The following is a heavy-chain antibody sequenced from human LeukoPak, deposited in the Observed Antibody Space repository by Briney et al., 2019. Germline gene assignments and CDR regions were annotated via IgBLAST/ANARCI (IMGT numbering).Heavy chain of an antibody. J-gene: IGHJ4*02. D-gene: IGHD6-13*01. Sequence: GGSLRLSCAASGFTLSSYAMSWVRQGPGKGLEWVSAISSSSSYIYYADSVKGRFTISRDNAKNSLFLQMHSLRAEDTAVYYCARAGSGYSSPSDYWGQGTLVTVSS. CDR1: GFTLSSYA. CDR2: ISSSSSYI. V-gene: IGHV3-21*01. CDR3: ARAGSGYSSPSDY.